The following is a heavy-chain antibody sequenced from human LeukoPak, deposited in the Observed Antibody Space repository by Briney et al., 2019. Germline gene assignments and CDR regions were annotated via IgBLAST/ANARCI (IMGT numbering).Heavy chain of an antibody. J-gene: IGHJ4*02. V-gene: IGHV1-69*04. Sequence: GASVKVSCKASGGTFSSYAISWVRQAPGQGLEWMGRIIPILGIANYAQKFQGRVTITADKSTSTAYMELSSLRSEDTAVYYCARDWAARSGIAVAGTPRFDYWGQGTLVTVSS. CDR1: GGTFSSYA. CDR2: IIPILGIA. D-gene: IGHD6-19*01. CDR3: ARDWAARSGIAVAGTPRFDY.